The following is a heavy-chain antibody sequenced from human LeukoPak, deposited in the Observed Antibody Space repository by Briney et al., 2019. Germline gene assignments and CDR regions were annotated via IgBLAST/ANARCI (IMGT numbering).Heavy chain of an antibody. CDR1: GGSISSGGYY. D-gene: IGHD1-20*01. CDR2: IYYSGST. Sequence: PSETLSLTCTVSGGSISSGGYYWSWIRQHPGKGLEWIGYIYYSGSTYYNPSLKSRVTLSVDTSKNQFSLKLSSVTAADTAVYYCARVSSANWNPGWFDPWGQGTLVTVSS. CDR3: ARVSSANWNPGWFDP. J-gene: IGHJ5*02. V-gene: IGHV4-31*03.